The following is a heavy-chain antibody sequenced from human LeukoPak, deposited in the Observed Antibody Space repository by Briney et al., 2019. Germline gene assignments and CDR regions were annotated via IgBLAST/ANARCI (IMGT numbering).Heavy chain of an antibody. Sequence: ASVKVSCKASGYTFTGYYMHWARQAPGQGLEWMVWINPDSGGTNYAQKFQGRVTMTRDTSISTAYMELSRLRSDDTAVYYCARAGYSSGWYDYWGQGTLVTVSS. CDR1: GYTFTGYY. CDR2: INPDSGGT. D-gene: IGHD6-19*01. J-gene: IGHJ4*02. CDR3: ARAGYSSGWYDY. V-gene: IGHV1-2*02.